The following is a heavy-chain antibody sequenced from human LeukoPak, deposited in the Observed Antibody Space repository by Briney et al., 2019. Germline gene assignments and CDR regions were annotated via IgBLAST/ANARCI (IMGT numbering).Heavy chain of an antibody. J-gene: IGHJ4*02. CDR3: AKDYSPFDY. D-gene: IGHD2-21*01. V-gene: IGHV3-23*01. Sequence: RGSLRHSCAASRFTLSSYAMSSGRPAPGKGVEWVSAISGSGGSTYYADSVKGRFTISRDNSKNTLYLQRNSLRAEDTAVYYCAKDYSPFDYRGQGTLVTVSS. CDR1: RFTLSSYA. CDR2: ISGSGGST.